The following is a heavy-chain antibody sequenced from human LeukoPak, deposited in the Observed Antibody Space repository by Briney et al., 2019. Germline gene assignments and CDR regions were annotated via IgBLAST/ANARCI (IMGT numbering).Heavy chain of an antibody. CDR2: IYYSGST. D-gene: IGHD3-10*01. Sequence: SETLSLTCTVSGGSISSYYWSWIRQPPGKGLEWIGYIYYSGSTNYNPSLKSRVTISVDTSKNQFSLKLSSVTAADTAVYYCARGPGGRSGSYYRGAFDIWGQGTMVTVSS. V-gene: IGHV4-59*01. J-gene: IGHJ3*02. CDR3: ARGPGGRSGSYYRGAFDI. CDR1: GGSISSYY.